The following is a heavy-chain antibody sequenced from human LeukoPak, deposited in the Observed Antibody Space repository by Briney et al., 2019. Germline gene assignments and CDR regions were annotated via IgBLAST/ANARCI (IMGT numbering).Heavy chain of an antibody. CDR1: GGSISSGGYS. Sequence: SETLSLTCAVSGGSISSGGYSWSWIRQPPGKGLEWIGYIYYSGSTYYNPSLKSRVTISVDKSKNQFSLKLSSVTAADTAVYYCARRGYRLYKDYYYYYMDVWGKGTTVTVSS. CDR2: IYYSGST. V-gene: IGHV4-30-4*07. J-gene: IGHJ6*03. D-gene: IGHD5-18*01. CDR3: ARRGYRLYKDYYYYYMDV.